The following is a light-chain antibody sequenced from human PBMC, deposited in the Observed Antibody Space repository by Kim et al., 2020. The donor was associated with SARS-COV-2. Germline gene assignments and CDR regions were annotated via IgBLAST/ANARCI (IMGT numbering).Light chain of an antibody. Sequence: SSELTQDPAVSVALGQTVRITCQGDSLRSYYASWYQQKPGQAPVLVIYGKNNRTSGIPDRFSGSSSGNTASLTIPGAQAEDEADYYCKSRDSSGNYLRVF. CDR1: SLRSYY. V-gene: IGLV3-19*01. CDR3: KSRDSSGNYLRV. CDR2: GKN. J-gene: IGLJ1*01.